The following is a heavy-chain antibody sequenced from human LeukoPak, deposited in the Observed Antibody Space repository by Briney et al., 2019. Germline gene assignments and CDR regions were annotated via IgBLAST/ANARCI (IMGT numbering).Heavy chain of an antibody. Sequence: GRSLRLSCAASGFTFDDYAMHWVRQAPGKGLEWVSHIIWNSGTKGHADSVRGRFTISRDNAKNSLYLQMNSLRTEDTALYYCAKGSGYSFGYLDYWGQGTLVTVSS. CDR2: IIWNSGTK. D-gene: IGHD5-18*01. J-gene: IGHJ4*02. CDR1: GFTFDDYA. V-gene: IGHV3-9*01. CDR3: AKGSGYSFGYLDY.